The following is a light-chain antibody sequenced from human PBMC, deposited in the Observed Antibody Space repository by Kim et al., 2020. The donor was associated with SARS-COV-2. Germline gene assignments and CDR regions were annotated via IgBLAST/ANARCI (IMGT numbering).Light chain of an antibody. CDR1: QTICNF. Sequence: ASVGDRVTITCRASQTICNFLNWYQQKPGKGPRLLIYSTTTLQSGVPSSFSGSGSVTDFTLTISRLQAEDFATYYCQQSFIPPLTFGGGTKVDIK. CDR2: STT. V-gene: IGKV1-39*01. J-gene: IGKJ4*01. CDR3: QQSFIPPLT.